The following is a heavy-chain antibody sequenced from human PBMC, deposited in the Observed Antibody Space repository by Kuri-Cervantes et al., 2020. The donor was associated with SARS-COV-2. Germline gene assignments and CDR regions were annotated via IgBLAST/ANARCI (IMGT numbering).Heavy chain of an antibody. CDR1: GFTFSNYV. J-gene: IGHJ6*03. CDR2: IWYDGDNE. V-gene: IGHV3-33*08. Sequence: GGSLRLSCVASGFTFSNYVIHWVRQAPGKGLEWVAVIWYDGDNEYYAGSVKGRFTISRDNSKNTVSLHMNSLRAEDTAMYYCARRAANYYYMDVWGKGTTVTVSS. CDR3: ARRAANYYYMDV.